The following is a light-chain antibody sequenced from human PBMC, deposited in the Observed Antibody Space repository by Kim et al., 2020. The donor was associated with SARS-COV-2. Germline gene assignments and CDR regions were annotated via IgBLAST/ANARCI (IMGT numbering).Light chain of an antibody. CDR3: QHYIIYHST. J-gene: IGKJ5*01. V-gene: IGKV1-5*03. CDR2: RAS. CDR1: RVVSDW. Sequence: VGNRVTITRRASRVVSDWLAWYQQRPGKAPKNLIYRASSLESGVPSRFSGSGSGTEFTLTISSLQPDDFATYYCQHYIIYHSTFGQGTRLEIK.